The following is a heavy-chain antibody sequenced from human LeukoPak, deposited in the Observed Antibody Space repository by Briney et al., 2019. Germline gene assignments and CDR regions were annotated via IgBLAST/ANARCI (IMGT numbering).Heavy chain of an antibody. CDR2: INPSGGTT. V-gene: IGHV1-46*04. J-gene: IGHJ4*02. CDR3: ARDPPLTSGGSDYNDY. Sequence: GASVKVSCKASGCTFTNYHVHWVRQAPGQGLEWMGIINPSGGTTTYAQKLQGRVTMTRDTSISTAYMELSRLRSDDTAVYYCARDPPLTSGGSDYNDYWGQGTLVTVSS. D-gene: IGHD2-15*01. CDR1: GCTFTNYH.